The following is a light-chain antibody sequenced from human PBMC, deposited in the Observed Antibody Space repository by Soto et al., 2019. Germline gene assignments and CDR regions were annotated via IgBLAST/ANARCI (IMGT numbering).Light chain of an antibody. CDR2: EVT. V-gene: IGLV2-8*01. CDR1: SSDVGGYNF. CDR3: SSYAGSNNRYV. J-gene: IGLJ1*01. Sequence: QSALTQPPSASGSPGQSVTISCTGTSSDVGGYNFVSWYQQHPGKAPKLIIYEVTKRPSGVPDRFSGSKSGNTASPTVSGLQAEDEAHYYCSSYAGSNNRYVFGTGTKLTVL.